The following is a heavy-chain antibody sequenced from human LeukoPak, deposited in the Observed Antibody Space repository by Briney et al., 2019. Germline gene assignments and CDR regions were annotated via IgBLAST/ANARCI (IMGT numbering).Heavy chain of an antibody. Sequence: GGSLRLSCAASGFTFSDYWMYCVRDAPGKGLVSVSRINPDGSGTGYADSVKGRFTISRDNAKNTLYVQMDSLRAEDTAVYYCATSQPWSNFDCWGQGTLVTVSS. CDR1: GFTFSDYW. CDR3: ATSQPWSNFDC. CDR2: INPDGSGT. V-gene: IGHV3-74*01. D-gene: IGHD5-18*01. J-gene: IGHJ4*02.